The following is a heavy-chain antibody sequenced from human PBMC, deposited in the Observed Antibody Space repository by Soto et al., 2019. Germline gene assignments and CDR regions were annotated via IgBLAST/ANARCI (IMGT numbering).Heavy chain of an antibody. CDR1: GYTSADFD. CDR2: INPTLGTT. Sequence: QVQLMQSGTEVKKPGASVTVSCKASGYTSADFDISWVRQAPGQGLEWMGGINPTLGTTHYAQRFQCRLTIYADESRTIVNMGLSNLTPDDTAVYYCARLRSDCGGGTCSGSFWGQGTLVTVSS. V-gene: IGHV1-69*13. J-gene: IGHJ4*02. D-gene: IGHD2-15*01. CDR3: ARLRSDCGGGTCSGSF.